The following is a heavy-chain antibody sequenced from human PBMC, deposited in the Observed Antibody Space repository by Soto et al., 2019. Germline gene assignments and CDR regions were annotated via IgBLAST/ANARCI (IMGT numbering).Heavy chain of an antibody. CDR3: TGGGPGHPFDY. V-gene: IGHV4-59*11. Sequence: SETLSLTCTVSGVSITSHYWTWIRQPPGKGLEWIGNIHYSGSTNYSPSLKSRVIISVDTSENQSSLKLSSVTTADTAVYYCTGGGPGHPFDYWGQGTLVTAPQ. CDR2: IHYSGST. J-gene: IGHJ4*02. D-gene: IGHD7-27*01. CDR1: GVSITSHY.